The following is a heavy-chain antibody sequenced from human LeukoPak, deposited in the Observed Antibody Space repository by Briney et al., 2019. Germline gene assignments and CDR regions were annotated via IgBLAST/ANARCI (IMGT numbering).Heavy chain of an antibody. D-gene: IGHD2-2*01. Sequence: GGSLRLSCAASGFSFNDAWMNWVRQAPGKGLEWFGRIKRRSDGGTPDYAAPVQGRFTISRDESKNTLYLQMNSLKTGDTAVYYCTTDTRRIDTFAWGQGTLVTVSS. CDR3: TTDTRRIDTFA. CDR1: GFSFNDAW. J-gene: IGHJ4*02. CDR2: IKRRSDGGTP. V-gene: IGHV3-15*07.